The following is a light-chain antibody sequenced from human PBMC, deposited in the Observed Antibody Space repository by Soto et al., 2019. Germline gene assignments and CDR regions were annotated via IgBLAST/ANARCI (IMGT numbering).Light chain of an antibody. J-gene: IGKJ1*01. CDR1: QSISSY. CDR3: QHYNSYSEA. CDR2: AAS. Sequence: DTHITHSPSSLSSSVGDRVTITCRASQSISSYLNWYQQKPGKAPKLLIYAASSLQSGVPSRFSGSGSGTEFTLTISSLQPDDFATYYCQHYNSYSEAFGQGTKVDI. V-gene: IGKV1-39*01.